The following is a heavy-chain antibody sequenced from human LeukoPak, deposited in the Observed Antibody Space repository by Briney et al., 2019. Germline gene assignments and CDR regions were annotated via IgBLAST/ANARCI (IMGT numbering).Heavy chain of an antibody. Sequence: PGGSLRLSCAASGFTFSSYWMSWVRQAPGKGLEWVSAISGSGGSTYYADSVKGRFTISRDNSKNTLYLQMNSLRAEDTAVYYCAKAQGSLAYTISTTPFQHWGQGTLVTVSS. CDR1: GFTFSSYW. CDR3: AKAQGSLAYTISTTPFQH. V-gene: IGHV3-23*01. J-gene: IGHJ1*01. CDR2: ISGSGGST. D-gene: IGHD1-1*01.